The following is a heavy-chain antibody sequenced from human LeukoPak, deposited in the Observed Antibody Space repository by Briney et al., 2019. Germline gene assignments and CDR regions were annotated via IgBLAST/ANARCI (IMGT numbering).Heavy chain of an antibody. CDR1: GFTFSSYE. Sequence: PGGSLRLSCAASGFTFSSYEMNWVRQAPGKGLEWVSYISSSGSTIYYADSVKGRFTISRDNAKNSLYLQMNSLRAEDTAVYYCASWLSADVRFGELGNWFDPWGQGTLVTVSS. D-gene: IGHD3-10*01. CDR3: ASWLSADVRFGELGNWFDP. J-gene: IGHJ5*02. CDR2: ISSSGSTI. V-gene: IGHV3-48*03.